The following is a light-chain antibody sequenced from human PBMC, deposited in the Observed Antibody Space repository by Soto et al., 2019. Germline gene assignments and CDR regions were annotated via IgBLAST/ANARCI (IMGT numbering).Light chain of an antibody. CDR2: EVS. CDR3: SSYSSSNIYL. CDR1: GSDVGGYRY. V-gene: IGLV2-14*01. Sequence: QSVLTPPAPVSGSPGQSITISCTGTGSDVGGYRYVAWYQQRPGKAPKLVIQEVSNRPSGISDRFSGSKSGNTASLTISGLQADDEADYYCSSYSSSNIYLFGTGTKVTVL. J-gene: IGLJ1*01.